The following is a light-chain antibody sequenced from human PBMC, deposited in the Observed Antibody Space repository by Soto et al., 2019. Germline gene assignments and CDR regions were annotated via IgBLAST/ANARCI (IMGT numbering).Light chain of an antibody. CDR3: LQDYNYPRT. Sequence: AIQMTQSPSSLSASVGDRVTITCRASQGIRNELGWYQQKPGKDPKLLIYAASSLQSGVPSRFNGSGSGTDFTLTISSLQPEDFATYYCLQDYNYPRTFGQGTKVEIK. V-gene: IGKV1-6*01. J-gene: IGKJ1*01. CDR2: AAS. CDR1: QGIRNE.